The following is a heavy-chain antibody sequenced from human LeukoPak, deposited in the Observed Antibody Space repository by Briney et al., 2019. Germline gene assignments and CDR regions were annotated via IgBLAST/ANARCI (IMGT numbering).Heavy chain of an antibody. CDR2: IFQSVST. CDR3: ARNNSNDFDF. V-gene: IGHV4-38-2*02. Sequence: SETLSLTYTVSGYSISGGYDWGWIRQPPGKGLEWIGTIFQSVSTYYNPSLKSRVTTSVDTSKNQFSLKLSSVTAADTAVYYCARNNSNDFDFWSQGTLVTVSS. CDR1: GYSISGGYD. J-gene: IGHJ4*02. D-gene: IGHD2/OR15-2a*01.